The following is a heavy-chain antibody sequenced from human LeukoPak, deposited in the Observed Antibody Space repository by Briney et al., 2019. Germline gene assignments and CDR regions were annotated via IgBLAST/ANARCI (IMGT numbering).Heavy chain of an antibody. J-gene: IGHJ4*02. CDR3: AKDLFGYNYGPGN. CDR1: GFTFSSHG. CDR2: ISYDGSYK. V-gene: IGHV3-30*18. Sequence: PGGSLRLSCAASGFTFSSHGMHWVRQAPGRGLEWVAVISYDGSYKYYADSVKGRFTISRDNSKNTLFLQMNSLRVEDTAVYYCAKDLFGYNYGPGNWGQGTLVTVSS. D-gene: IGHD3-10*01.